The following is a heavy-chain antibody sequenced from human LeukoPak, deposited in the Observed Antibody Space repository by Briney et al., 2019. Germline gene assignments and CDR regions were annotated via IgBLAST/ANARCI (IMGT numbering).Heavy chain of an antibody. CDR3: ARSNWSFEY. V-gene: IGHV3-7*01. J-gene: IGHJ4*02. Sequence: GGSLRLSCAASGFTFSSYWMSWVRQAPGQGLEWVANIKQDGSEKYYVDSVKGRFTISRDNAKNSLPLQVNSLRAEDTAVYYCARSNWSFEYWGQGTLVTVSS. CDR1: GFTFSSYW. D-gene: IGHD1-20*01. CDR2: IKQDGSEK.